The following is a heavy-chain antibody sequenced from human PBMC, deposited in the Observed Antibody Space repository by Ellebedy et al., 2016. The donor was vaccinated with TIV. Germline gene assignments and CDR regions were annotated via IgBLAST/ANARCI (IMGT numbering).Heavy chain of an antibody. D-gene: IGHD2-21*02. Sequence: MPSETLSLTCSVSGASIGRYFWTRIRQSPETGLEWIGYVFSSGYTNYNPSLESRVTISIDTSKGQLSLRLTSVTAADTAVYSCARGYDNTGFYDCPYDHWGQGTLVTVSS. CDR2: VFSSGYT. J-gene: IGHJ4*02. CDR3: ARGYDNTGFYDCPYDH. CDR1: GASIGRYF. V-gene: IGHV4-59*01.